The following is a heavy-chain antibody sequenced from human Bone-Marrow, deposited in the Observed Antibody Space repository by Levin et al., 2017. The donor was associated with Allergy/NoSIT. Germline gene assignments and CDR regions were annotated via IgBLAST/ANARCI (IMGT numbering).Heavy chain of an antibody. CDR2: NWYDGSQE. CDR3: VRDMFYHQSIGNYYHYFDY. CDR1: GFTFNTYI. Sequence: PGGSLRLSCAASGFTFNTYIMHWVRQAPGKGLEWLAVNWYDGSQEYFADSVRGRFTISRDTSKNILYLQMNSLRAEDTAVYYCVRDMFYHQSIGNYYHYFDYWGQGTLLTVSS. D-gene: IGHD3-22*01. V-gene: IGHV3-33*01. J-gene: IGHJ4*02.